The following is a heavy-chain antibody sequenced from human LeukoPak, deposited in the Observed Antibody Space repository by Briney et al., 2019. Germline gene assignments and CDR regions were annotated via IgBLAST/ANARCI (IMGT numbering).Heavy chain of an antibody. CDR1: GGPISKSSSY. CDR3: TKVPDTWLQADP. V-gene: IGHV4-39*01. CDR2: IYYSGST. D-gene: IGHD2-2*01. Sequence: SETLSLTCTVSGGPISKSSSYWGWIRQPPGKGLEWIGTIYYSGSTYYNPSLKSRVTISLATSKNQFSLKLSSVTAADTAVYFCTKVPDTWLQADPWGQGTLVTVSS. J-gene: IGHJ5*02.